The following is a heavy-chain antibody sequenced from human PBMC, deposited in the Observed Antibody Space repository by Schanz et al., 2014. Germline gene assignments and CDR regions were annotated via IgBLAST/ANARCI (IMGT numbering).Heavy chain of an antibody. CDR2: IGYLGDT. V-gene: IGHV3-13*01. D-gene: IGHD6-13*01. J-gene: IGHJ6*02. Sequence: EVQLVESGGGLVQPGGSLRLSCAASGFTLSNSDMHWVRQGTGKGLEWVSPIGYLGDTYYPDSVKGRFTVSRDSGQNSCYLQMNSLRAGDTAVYYCAREECWGIAAAGPKHYYYGMDVWGQGTTVTVSS. CDR3: AREECWGIAAAGPKHYYYGMDV. CDR1: GFTLSNSD.